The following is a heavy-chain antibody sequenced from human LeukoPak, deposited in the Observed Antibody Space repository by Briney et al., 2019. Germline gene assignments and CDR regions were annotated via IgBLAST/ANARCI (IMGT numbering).Heavy chain of an antibody. Sequence: PSETLSLTCAVYGGSFSGYYWSWIRQPPGKGLEWIGEINHSGNTNYNPSLKSRVTISVDTSKNQFSLKLSSVTAADTAVYYCARGQGESDYWGQGTLVTVSS. V-gene: IGHV4-34*01. CDR3: ARGQGESDY. CDR1: GGSFSGYY. D-gene: IGHD3-16*01. J-gene: IGHJ4*02. CDR2: INHSGNT.